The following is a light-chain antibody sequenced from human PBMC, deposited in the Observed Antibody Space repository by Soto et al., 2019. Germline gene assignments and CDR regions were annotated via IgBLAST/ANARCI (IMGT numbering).Light chain of an antibody. V-gene: IGLV4-69*01. CDR1: SGRSSYA. CDR2: LNSDGSH. J-gene: IGLJ3*02. CDR3: QTWGTGAWV. Sequence: QLVLTQSPSASASLGASVKLTCTLSSGRSSYAIAWHQQQPEKGPRYLMKLNSDGSHSKGDGIPDRFSGSSSGAERYLTISSLQSEDEADYYCQTWGTGAWVFGGGTKLPVL.